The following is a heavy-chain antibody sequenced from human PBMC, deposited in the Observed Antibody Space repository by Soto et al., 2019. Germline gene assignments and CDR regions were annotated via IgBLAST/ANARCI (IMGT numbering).Heavy chain of an antibody. J-gene: IGHJ3*02. CDR1: GFTFSSYD. CDR3: AREYGIGGATFDI. Sequence: QVQLVESGGGVVQPGRSLRLSCAASGFTFSSYDMHWVRQAPGKGLEWVAVISYDGSNKHYADSVKGRFTISRDTSKNTLYLQMNSLRAEDTAVYFCAREYGIGGATFDIWGQGTMVTVSS. V-gene: IGHV3-30-3*01. CDR2: ISYDGSNK. D-gene: IGHD2-15*01.